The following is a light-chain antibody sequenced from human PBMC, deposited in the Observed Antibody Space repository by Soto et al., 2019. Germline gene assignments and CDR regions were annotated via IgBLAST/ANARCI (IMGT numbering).Light chain of an antibody. V-gene: IGLV2-14*01. Sequence: QSVLTQPASVSGSPGQSITISCTGTSSDVGGHNYVSWYQQHPGKAPKLMIYEVSNRPSGVSNRFSGSKSDNMASLTISGLQAEDEADYYCSSYTSSSTAFVFGTGTKLTVL. CDR2: EVS. J-gene: IGLJ1*01. CDR3: SSYTSSSTAFV. CDR1: SSDVGGHNY.